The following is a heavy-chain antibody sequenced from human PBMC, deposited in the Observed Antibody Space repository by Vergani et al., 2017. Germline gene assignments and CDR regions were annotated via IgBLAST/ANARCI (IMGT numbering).Heavy chain of an antibody. Sequence: QVQLVESGGGVVQPGRSLRLSCAASGFTFSSYAMHWVRQAPGKGLEWVAVISYDGSNKYYADSVKGRFTISRDNSKNTLYLQMNNLRAEDTAVYYCAREGYYYGSGSSYDAFDIWGQGTMVTVSS. V-gene: IGHV3-30-3*01. CDR2: ISYDGSNK. D-gene: IGHD3-10*01. CDR3: AREGYYYGSGSSYDAFDI. J-gene: IGHJ3*02. CDR1: GFTFSSYA.